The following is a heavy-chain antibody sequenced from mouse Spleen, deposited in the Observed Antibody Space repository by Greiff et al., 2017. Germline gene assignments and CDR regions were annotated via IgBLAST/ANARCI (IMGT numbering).Heavy chain of an antibody. V-gene: IGHV1-20*01. CDR2: INPYNGDT. Sequence: EVQLQQSGPELVKPGDSVKISCKASGYSFTGYFMNWVMQSHGKSLEWIGRINPYNGDTFYNQKFKGKATLTVDKSSSTAHMELRSLTSEDSAVYYCARDYGSISPWCIAVWGAGTTGTVSS. J-gene: IGHJ1*01. CDR3: ARDYGSISPWCIAV. CDR1: GYSFTGYF. D-gene: IGHD1-1*01.